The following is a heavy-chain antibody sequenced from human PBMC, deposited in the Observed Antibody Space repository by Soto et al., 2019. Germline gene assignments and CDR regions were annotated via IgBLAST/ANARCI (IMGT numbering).Heavy chain of an antibody. CDR1: GGTFSSYA. J-gene: IGHJ6*02. D-gene: IGHD3-10*01. CDR3: ASEAIYGSGSYSGGMDV. V-gene: IGHV1-69*01. CDR2: SIPIFGTA. Sequence: QVQLVQSGAEVKKPGSSVKVSCKASGGTFSSYAISWVRQAPGQGLEWMGGSIPIFGTANYAQKFQGRVTITADESTSPAYMELRSLRSEDTAVYYCASEAIYGSGSYSGGMDVWGQGTTVTVSS.